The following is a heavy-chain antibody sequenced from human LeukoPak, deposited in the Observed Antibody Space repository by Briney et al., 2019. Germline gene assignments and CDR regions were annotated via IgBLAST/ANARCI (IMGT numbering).Heavy chain of an antibody. J-gene: IGHJ4*02. CDR1: GGSFSGYY. V-gene: IGHV4-34*01. Sequence: SETLSLTCAVYGGSFSGYYRSWIRQPPGKGLEWIGEVNHSGSTNYNPSLKSRVTISVDTSKNQFSLKLSSVTAADTAVYYCARRYSYDYWGQGTLVTVSS. CDR2: VNHSGST. D-gene: IGHD2-15*01. CDR3: ARRYSYDY.